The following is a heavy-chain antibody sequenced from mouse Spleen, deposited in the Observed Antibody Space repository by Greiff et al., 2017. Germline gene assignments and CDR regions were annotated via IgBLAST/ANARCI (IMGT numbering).Heavy chain of an antibody. CDR2: IYPGSGNT. V-gene: IGHV1-66*01. Sequence: QVQLQQSGPELVKPGASVKISCKASGYSFKSYYIHWVKQRPGQGLEWIGWIYPGSGNTKYNEKFKGKATLTADTSSSTAYMQLSSLTSEDSAVYYCAREEGDGNYVDYWGQGTTLTVSS. J-gene: IGHJ2*01. CDR3: AREEGDGNYVDY. D-gene: IGHD2-1*01. CDR1: GYSFKSYY.